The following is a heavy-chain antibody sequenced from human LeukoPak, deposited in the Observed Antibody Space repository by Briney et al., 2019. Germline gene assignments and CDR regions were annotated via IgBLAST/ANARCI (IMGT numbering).Heavy chain of an antibody. CDR2: IWYDGSNK. Sequence: PGGSLRLSCAASGFTFSSYGMHWVRQAPGKGLEWVAVIWYDGSNKYYADSVKSRFTISRDDSKNTLYLQMNSLRAEDTAVYYCASTSGWYEPIDYWGQGTLVTVSS. V-gene: IGHV3-33*01. CDR1: GFTFSSYG. D-gene: IGHD6-19*01. J-gene: IGHJ4*02. CDR3: ASTSGWYEPIDY.